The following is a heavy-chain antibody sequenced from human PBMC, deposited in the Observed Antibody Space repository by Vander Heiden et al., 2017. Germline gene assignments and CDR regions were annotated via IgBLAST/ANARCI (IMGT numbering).Heavy chain of an antibody. CDR2: ISGSGGST. CDR3: AKGCSGGSCYYVY. J-gene: IGHJ4*02. CDR1: ALPFSSYA. Sequence: VELLEYGGGLVQTGGSLSSSSAASALPFSSYARSGVRQAPGKGLEWVSAISGSGGSTYYADSVKGRFTISRDNSKNTLYLQMNSLRAEDTAVYYCAKGCSGGSCYYVYWGQGTLVTVSS. D-gene: IGHD2-15*01. V-gene: IGHV3-23*01.